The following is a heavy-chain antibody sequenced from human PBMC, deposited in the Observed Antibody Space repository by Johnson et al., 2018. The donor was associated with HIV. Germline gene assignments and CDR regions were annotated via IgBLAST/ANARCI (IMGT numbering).Heavy chain of an antibody. D-gene: IGHD2-8*02. J-gene: IGHJ3*02. V-gene: IGHV3-7*03. Sequence: VQLVESGGGVVQPGRSLRLSCAASGFTFSSYAMHWVRQAPGKGLEWVANIKQDGSERYYVDSVKGRFTISRDNAKNSLYLQMNSLRTEDTALFYCAKDIRPFVPVVPSRGFDIWGQGTMVTVSS. CDR2: IKQDGSER. CDR3: AKDIRPFVPVVPSRGFDI. CDR1: GFTFSSYA.